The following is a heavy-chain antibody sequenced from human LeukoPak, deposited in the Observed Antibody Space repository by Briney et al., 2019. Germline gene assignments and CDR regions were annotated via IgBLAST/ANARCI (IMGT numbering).Heavy chain of an antibody. J-gene: IGHJ4*02. D-gene: IGHD3-22*01. CDR1: GFTYDDYA. CDR2: ISSDGNTT. CDR3: AKDMAYYYDSSVVVDY. V-gene: IGHV3-43*02. Sequence: GVSLRLSCAASGFTYDDYAMHWVRQTPGKALEWLSHISSDGNTTYTADSVKGRFTISRDNFKNSLYLQMNSLRTEDTAVYYCAKDMAYYYDSSVVVDYWDQGTLVAVSS.